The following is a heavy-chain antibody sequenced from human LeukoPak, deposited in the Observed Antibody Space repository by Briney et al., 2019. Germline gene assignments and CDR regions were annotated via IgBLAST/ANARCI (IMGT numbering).Heavy chain of an antibody. V-gene: IGHV4-4*07. CDR1: GGSISGYY. CDR3: AREPKPPAGGQLGIFDS. CDR2: MYTSGNT. D-gene: IGHD7-27*01. Sequence: SETLSLTCTVSGGSISGYYWSWIRQPAGKGLEWIGRMYTSGNTTYNPSLKSRVTISVDTSKNQFSLKLSSVTAADTAVYYCAREPKPPAGGQLGIFDSWGQGALVTVSS. J-gene: IGHJ4*02.